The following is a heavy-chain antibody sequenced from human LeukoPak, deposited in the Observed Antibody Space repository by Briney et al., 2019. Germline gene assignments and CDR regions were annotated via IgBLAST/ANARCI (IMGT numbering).Heavy chain of an antibody. CDR1: GYSISSGYY. CDR2: IYYSGST. J-gene: IGHJ4*02. Sequence: SETLSLTCTVSGYSISSGYYWGWIRQPPGKGLEWIGSIYYSGSTYYNPSLKSRVTISVDTSKNQFSLKLSSVTAADTAVYYCATNPNFGHFDYWGQGTLVTVSS. D-gene: IGHD3-10*01. CDR3: ATNPNFGHFDY. V-gene: IGHV4-38-2*02.